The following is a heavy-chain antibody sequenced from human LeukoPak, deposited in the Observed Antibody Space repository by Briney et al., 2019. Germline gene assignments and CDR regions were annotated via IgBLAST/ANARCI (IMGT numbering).Heavy chain of an antibody. V-gene: IGHV4-4*07. CDR3: ARNDFWSGYLDY. J-gene: IGHJ4*02. CDR1: GGSISSYY. D-gene: IGHD3-3*01. Sequence: SETLSLTCTVSGGSISSYYWSWIRQSAGKGLEWIGRIYTSGSTNYNPSLKSRVTISVDTSKNQFSLKLSSVTAADTAVYYCARNDFWSGYLDYWGQGTLVTVSS. CDR2: IYTSGST.